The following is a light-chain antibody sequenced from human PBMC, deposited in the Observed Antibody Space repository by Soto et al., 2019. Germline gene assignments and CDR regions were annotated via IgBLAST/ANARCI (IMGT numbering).Light chain of an antibody. CDR2: AAS. V-gene: IGKV1-39*01. Sequence: DIQMTQSPSSLSASVGDRVTITCRATQSISNYLNWYQQKPGKAPKLLIYAASNLQRGVPSRFSGSTSGTDFTLTISSLQSEDFATYYCQQSYTTPWTFGQGTKVDIK. J-gene: IGKJ1*01. CDR3: QQSYTTPWT. CDR1: QSISNY.